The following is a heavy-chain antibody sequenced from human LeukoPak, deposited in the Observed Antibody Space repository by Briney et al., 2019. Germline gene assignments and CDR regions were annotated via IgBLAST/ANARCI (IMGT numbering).Heavy chain of an antibody. D-gene: IGHD3-22*01. CDR3: AREDYYDSSGYPGYFDY. J-gene: IGHJ4*02. CDR2: ISYDGSNK. Sequence: SCKASGGTFSSYAISWVRQAPGKGLEWVAVISYDGSNKYYADSVKGRFTISRDNSKNTLYLQMDSLRAEDTAVYYCAREDYYDSSGYPGYFDYWGQGTLVTVSS. CDR1: GGTFSSYA. V-gene: IGHV3-30-3*01.